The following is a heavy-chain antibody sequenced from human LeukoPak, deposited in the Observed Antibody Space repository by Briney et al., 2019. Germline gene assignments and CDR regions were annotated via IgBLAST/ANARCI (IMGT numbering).Heavy chain of an antibody. D-gene: IGHD1-26*01. CDR1: GYSISSGYY. J-gene: IGHJ3*02. CDR2: IYHSGST. CDR3: ARDLVGATWLPGSDAFDI. Sequence: SETLSVTCTVSGYSISSGYYWGWIRQPPGKGLEWIGSIYHSGSTYYNPSLKSRVTISVDTSKNQFSLKLSSVTAADTALYYCARDLVGATWLPGSDAFDIWGLGTMVIVSS. V-gene: IGHV4-38-2*02.